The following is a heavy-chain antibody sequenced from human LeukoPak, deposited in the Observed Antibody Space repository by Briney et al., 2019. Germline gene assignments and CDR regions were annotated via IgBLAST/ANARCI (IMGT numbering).Heavy chain of an antibody. D-gene: IGHD1-26*01. CDR3: TTVIMGAPKDDY. V-gene: IGHV3-15*05. Sequence: GGSLRLSCAASGFTFSNAWMSWVRQAPGKGLEWVGRFRSKTDGGTIDYAAPVKGRFTISRDDSRNTLYLQMNSLKTEDTAVYYCTTVIMGAPKDDYWGQGTLVTVSA. J-gene: IGHJ4*02. CDR1: GFTFSNAW. CDR2: FRSKTDGGTI.